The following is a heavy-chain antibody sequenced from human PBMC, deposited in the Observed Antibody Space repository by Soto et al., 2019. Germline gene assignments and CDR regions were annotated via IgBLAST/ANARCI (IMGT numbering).Heavy chain of an antibody. CDR1: GGTFGSHT. J-gene: IGHJ4*02. Sequence: QVQLVQSGAEVKKPGSSVRVSCKVSGGTFGSHTFTWVRQAPGQGLEWMGEIIPVFNAANYAQRFQDRVTITEDRSSTTVYLELSRLTSADTATYYCARIDTLTYHNTRGTDLYFWGQGTLVIVSS. D-gene: IGHD3-16*01. V-gene: IGHV1-69*06. CDR2: IIPVFNAA. CDR3: ARIDTLTYHNTRGTDLYF.